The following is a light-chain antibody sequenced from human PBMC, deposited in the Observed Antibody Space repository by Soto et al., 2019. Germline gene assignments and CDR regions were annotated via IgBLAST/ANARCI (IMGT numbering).Light chain of an antibody. CDR1: QSITRL. CDR2: DAS. J-gene: IGKJ2*01. V-gene: IGKV1-5*01. Sequence: DIRMTQSPSTLSASVGDRVTITCRASQSITRLLAWYQQKPGKAPKLLISDASSLQRGVPSRFSGSGSGTDFTLIISSLQPDDFATYYCQQYITYSPYTFGQGTKVDIK. CDR3: QQYITYSPYT.